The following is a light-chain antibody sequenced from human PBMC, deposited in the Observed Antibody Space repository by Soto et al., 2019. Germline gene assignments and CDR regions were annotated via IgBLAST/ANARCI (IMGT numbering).Light chain of an antibody. V-gene: IGKV1-5*03. CDR1: QNIGVW. Sequence: DIQMTQSPSTLSASVGDRVTIACRASQNIGVWLAWYQQKPGKVPSLLMYKTSTLEDGVPSRFRGTGSGTDFTLTIYNLLPDDVAPYYCQQWSLYSWTFGQGTKVDNK. CDR3: QQWSLYSWT. J-gene: IGKJ1*01. CDR2: KTS.